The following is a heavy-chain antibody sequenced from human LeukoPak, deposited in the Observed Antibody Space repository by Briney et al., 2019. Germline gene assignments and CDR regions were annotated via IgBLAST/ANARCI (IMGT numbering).Heavy chain of an antibody. Sequence: GGSLRLSCAASGFTVSSNYMSWVRQAPGKGLEWVANIKQDGSENYYVDSVKGRFTISRDNAKNSLYLQMNSLRAEDTAVYYCARMRLVRGAFDIWGQGTRVTVSS. D-gene: IGHD6-6*01. V-gene: IGHV3-7*03. CDR1: GFTVSSNY. CDR3: ARMRLVRGAFDI. CDR2: IKQDGSEN. J-gene: IGHJ3*02.